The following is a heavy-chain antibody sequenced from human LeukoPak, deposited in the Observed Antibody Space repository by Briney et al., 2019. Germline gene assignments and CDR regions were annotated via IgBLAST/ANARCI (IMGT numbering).Heavy chain of an antibody. Sequence: SETLSLTCTVSGGSISSYYWSWIRQPPGKGLEWIGYIYYSGSTNYNPSLKSRVTISVDTSKNQFSLKLSSVTAADTAVYYCARENNNSYYDGSEGAFDIWGQGTMVTVSS. J-gene: IGHJ3*02. CDR3: ARENNNSYYDGSEGAFDI. CDR2: IYYSGST. D-gene: IGHD3-22*01. V-gene: IGHV4-59*01. CDR1: GGSISSYY.